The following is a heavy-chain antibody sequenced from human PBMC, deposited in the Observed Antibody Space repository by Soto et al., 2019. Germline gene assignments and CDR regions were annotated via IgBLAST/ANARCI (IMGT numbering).Heavy chain of an antibody. J-gene: IGHJ4*02. D-gene: IGHD3-22*01. CDR1: GGSISSYY. CDR3: ARDLGYYYDSSGYLDY. Sequence: SETLSLTCTVSGGSISSYYWSWIRQPPGKGLEWIGYIYYSGSTNYNPSLKSRVTISVDTSKNQFSLKPSSVTAADTAVYYCARDLGYYYDSSGYLDYWGQGTLVTVSS. V-gene: IGHV4-59*01. CDR2: IYYSGST.